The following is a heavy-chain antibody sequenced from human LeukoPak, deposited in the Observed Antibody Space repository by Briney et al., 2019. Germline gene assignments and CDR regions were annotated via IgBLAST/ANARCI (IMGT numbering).Heavy chain of an antibody. CDR1: GYTFTGYY. V-gene: IGHV1-2*02. J-gene: IGHJ6*03. CDR2: IFPNSGAT. Sequence: ASVKVSCKAAGYTFTGYYMHWVRQAPGQGLEWMGWIFPNSGATNYAQKFQGRVTMTRDTSFSTAYMELSRLRSDDTAVYYCAREAYASGSFRTDYYYMDVWGKGTTVTISS. CDR3: AREAYASGSFRTDYYYMDV. D-gene: IGHD3-10*01.